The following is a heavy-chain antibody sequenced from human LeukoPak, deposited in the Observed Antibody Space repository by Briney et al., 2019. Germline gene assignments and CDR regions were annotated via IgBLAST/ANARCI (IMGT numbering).Heavy chain of an antibody. V-gene: IGHV3-23*01. D-gene: IGHD2-21*01. CDR1: GFTFSSYA. Sequence: GGSLRLSCAASGFTFSSYAMSWVRQAPGKGLEWVSAISGSGGSTYYADSVKGRFTIFRDNSKNTLYLQMNSLRAEDTAVYYCAKDRDARGSVVLCYWGQGTLVTVSS. J-gene: IGHJ4*02. CDR3: AKDRDARGSVVLCY. CDR2: ISGSGGST.